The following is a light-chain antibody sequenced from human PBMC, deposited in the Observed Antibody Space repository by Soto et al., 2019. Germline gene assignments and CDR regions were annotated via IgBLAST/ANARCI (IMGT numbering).Light chain of an antibody. V-gene: IGKV1-5*01. CDR1: QSISSW. CDR3: QQYNSYPWT. Sequence: DIQMTQSPSTLSSSVGDRVTISCRASQSISSWLAWYQQKPGKAPKLMIYAASSLQSGVPSRFTGSGSGTECTLTISSLQPDDFATYYCQQYNSYPWTFGQGTKVDIK. CDR2: AAS. J-gene: IGKJ1*01.